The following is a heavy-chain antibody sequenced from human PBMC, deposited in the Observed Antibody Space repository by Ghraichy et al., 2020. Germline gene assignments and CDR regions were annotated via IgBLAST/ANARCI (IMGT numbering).Heavy chain of an antibody. CDR3: ARDPWFGALLVYFDY. V-gene: IGHV3-33*01. D-gene: IGHD3-10*01. CDR2: IWYDGSNK. J-gene: IGHJ4*02. CDR1: GFTFSSYG. Sequence: GGSLRLSCAASGFTFSSYGMHWVRQAPGKGLEWVAVIWYDGSNKYYADSVKGRFTISRDNSKNTLYLQMNSLRAEDAAVYYCARDPWFGALLVYFDYWGQGTLVTVSS.